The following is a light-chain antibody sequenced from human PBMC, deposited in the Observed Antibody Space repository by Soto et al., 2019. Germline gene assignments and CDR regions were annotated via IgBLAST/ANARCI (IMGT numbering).Light chain of an antibody. Sequence: QSALTQPASVSGSPEQSITISCTGTSSDVGGYNYVSWYQQHPGKAPKLMIYEVSNRPSGVSNRFSGSKSGNMASLTISGLQAEDEADYYCSSYTSSSTLLVFGAGTKLTVL. CDR3: SSYTSSSTLLV. CDR1: SSDVGGYNY. V-gene: IGLV2-14*01. CDR2: EVS. J-gene: IGLJ2*01.